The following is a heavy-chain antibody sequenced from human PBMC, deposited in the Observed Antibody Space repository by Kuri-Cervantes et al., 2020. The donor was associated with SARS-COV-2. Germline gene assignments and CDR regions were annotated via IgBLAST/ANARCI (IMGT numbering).Heavy chain of an antibody. Sequence: GESLKIXXKASXXXFTSYAMHWVRQAPGQRLEWMGWINAGNGNTKYSQKFQGRVTITRDTSASXAYMELSSLRSEDTAVYYCXXXDGGFRPXXXYGMDVWGQGTTVTVSS. CDR1: XXXFTSYA. CDR3: XXXDGGFRPXXXYGMDV. J-gene: IGHJ6*02. V-gene: IGHV1-3*01. D-gene: IGHD6-6*01. CDR2: INAGNGNT.